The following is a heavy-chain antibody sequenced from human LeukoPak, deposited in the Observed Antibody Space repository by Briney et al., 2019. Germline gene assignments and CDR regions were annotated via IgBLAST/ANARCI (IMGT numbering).Heavy chain of an antibody. CDR1: GYSFTSYY. CDR2: INPNSGGT. D-gene: IGHD3-22*01. J-gene: IGHJ4*02. CDR3: ARDAPSITMIVVVTLDY. V-gene: IGHV1-2*02. Sequence: KDGESLKISCKGSGYSFTSYYMHWVRQAPGQGLEWMGWINPNSGGTNYAQKFQGRVTMTRDTSISTAYMELSRLRSDDTAVYYCARDAPSITMIVVVTLDYWGQGTLVTVSS.